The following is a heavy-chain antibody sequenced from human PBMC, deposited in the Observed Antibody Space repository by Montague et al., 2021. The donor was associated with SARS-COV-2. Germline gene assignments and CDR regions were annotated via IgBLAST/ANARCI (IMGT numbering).Heavy chain of an antibody. D-gene: IGHD5-12*01. J-gene: IGHJ4*02. CDR2: IYTSGST. V-gene: IGHV4-61*02. Sequence: TLSLTCTVSGGSISSGNYYWSWIRQPAGKGLEWIGRIYTSGSTDYSFSLKSRVTISVDTSKNQFSLKLTSVTAADTAVYYCARAHSGGWAHLDNWGQGSLVTVSS. CDR1: GGSISSGNYY. CDR3: ARAHSGGWAHLDN.